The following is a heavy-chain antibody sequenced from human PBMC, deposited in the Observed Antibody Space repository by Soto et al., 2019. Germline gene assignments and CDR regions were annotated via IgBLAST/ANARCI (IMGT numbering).Heavy chain of an antibody. V-gene: IGHV4-59*01. CDR2: IYYSGST. J-gene: IGHJ6*03. CDR3: ARGEQEYSSGWRYPNGLYYYYMGV. CDR1: GGSISGYY. D-gene: IGHD6-19*01. Sequence: TSETLSLTXTVSGGSISGYYWSWIRQPPGKGLEWIGYIYYSGSTNYNPSLKSRVTISVDTSKNQFSLKLSSVTAADTAVYYCARGEQEYSSGWRYPNGLYYYYMGVWGKGTTVTVSS.